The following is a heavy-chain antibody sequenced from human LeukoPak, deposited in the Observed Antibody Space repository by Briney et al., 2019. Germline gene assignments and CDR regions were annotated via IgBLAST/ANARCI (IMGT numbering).Heavy chain of an antibody. CDR3: ARTRGYSYAYFDY. CDR1: GGSIRSSYYY. Sequence: SETLSLTCTVSGGSIRSSYYYWGWIRQPPGKGLEWIGEINHSGSTNYNPSLKSRVTISVDTSKIQFSLKLSSVTAADTAMYYCARTRGYSYAYFDYWGQGTLVTVSS. V-gene: IGHV4-39*07. CDR2: INHSGST. J-gene: IGHJ4*02. D-gene: IGHD5-18*01.